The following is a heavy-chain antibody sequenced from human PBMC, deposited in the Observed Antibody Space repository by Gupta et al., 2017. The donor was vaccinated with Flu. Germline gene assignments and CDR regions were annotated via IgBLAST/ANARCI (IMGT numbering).Heavy chain of an antibody. D-gene: IGHD4/OR15-4a*01. V-gene: IGHV3-49*03. CDR3: TREIFDARTVVSKGLRGAFWFDP. Sequence: EVQLVESGGALVQPGRSLSLSCTTSGFNFPDYILSCCRRAPGKGLEWVGLIRIKHFGGTAEDATSGQARFTISRDDSRGVVYLQMNSLKSEDSAMYYCTREIFDARTVVSKGLRGAFWFDPWGQGTPVTVSS. J-gene: IGHJ5*02. CDR1: GFNFPDYI. CDR2: IRIKHFGGTA.